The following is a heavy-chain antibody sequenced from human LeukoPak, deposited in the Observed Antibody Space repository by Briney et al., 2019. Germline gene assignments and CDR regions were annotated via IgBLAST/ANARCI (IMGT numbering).Heavy chain of an antibody. D-gene: IGHD6-13*01. CDR3: ARDRLPLSSEQLVGGDAFDI. CDR1: GGSISSYY. V-gene: IGHV4-59*01. J-gene: IGHJ3*02. Sequence: PSETLSLTCTVSGGSISSYYWSWIRQPPGKGLEWIGYIYYSGSTNYNPSLKSRVTISADTSKNQFSLTLNAVTAADTAVYYCARDRLPLSSEQLVGGDAFDIWGQGTMVTVSS. CDR2: IYYSGST.